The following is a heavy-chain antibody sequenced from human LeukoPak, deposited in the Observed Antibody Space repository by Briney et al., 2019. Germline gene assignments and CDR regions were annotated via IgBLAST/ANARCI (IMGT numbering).Heavy chain of an antibody. J-gene: IGHJ5*02. CDR1: GGSIDSNS. CDR3: ARRSSSWKNWFDP. CDR2: IYYSGTT. Sequence: SETLSLTCTVSGGSIDSNSWTWIRQPPGKGLEWIGYIYYSGTTNYNPSLKSRVTMSVDMSKNQFSLKLSSVTAADTAAYYCARRSSSWKNWFDPWGQGTLVTVSS. V-gene: IGHV4-59*01. D-gene: IGHD6-13*01.